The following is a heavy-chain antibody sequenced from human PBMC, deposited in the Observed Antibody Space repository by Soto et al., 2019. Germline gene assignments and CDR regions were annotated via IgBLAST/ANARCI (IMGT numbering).Heavy chain of an antibody. Sequence: SETLSLTCTVSNGSLSSNYWSWIRQSPGKGLEWIGNIYYSGSTNYNPSLKSRVTMSVDTSKNQFTLKLSSVTAADTGVYFCARSFMVPADIFDYWGQGTPVTVSS. CDR2: IYYSGST. J-gene: IGHJ4*02. CDR1: NGSLSSNY. V-gene: IGHV4-59*01. D-gene: IGHD3-10*01. CDR3: ARSFMVPADIFDY.